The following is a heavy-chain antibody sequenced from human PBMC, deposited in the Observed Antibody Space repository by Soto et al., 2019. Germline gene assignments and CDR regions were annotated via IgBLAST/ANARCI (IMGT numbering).Heavy chain of an antibody. J-gene: IGHJ4*02. V-gene: IGHV4-59*01. CDR3: VRDSYGDSLDY. D-gene: IGHD4-17*01. Sequence: QVQLQESGPGLVKPSETLSLTCTVSGGSISSYYWSWIRQPPGKGLECIGYIYYSGSTNYNPSLKSRVTISVDTSKNQFSLKLTSVTAADTAVYYCVRDSYGDSLDYWGQGTLVTVSS. CDR1: GGSISSYY. CDR2: IYYSGST.